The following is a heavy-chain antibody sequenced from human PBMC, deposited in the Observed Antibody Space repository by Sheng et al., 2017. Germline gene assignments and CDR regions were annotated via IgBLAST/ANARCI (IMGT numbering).Heavy chain of an antibody. CDR2: IIPIFGTA. D-gene: IGHD3-22*01. J-gene: IGHJ6*02. CDR3: ARSGITMMAMDV. V-gene: IGHV1-69*13. Sequence: QVQLVQSGAEVKKPGSSVKVSCRASGGTFSSNGISWVRQAPGQGLEWMGGIIPIFGTANYAQKFQGRVTNTADESTSTAYMELSSLRSADTAVYYCARSGITMMAMDVWGQGTTVTVSS. CDR1: GGTFSSNG.